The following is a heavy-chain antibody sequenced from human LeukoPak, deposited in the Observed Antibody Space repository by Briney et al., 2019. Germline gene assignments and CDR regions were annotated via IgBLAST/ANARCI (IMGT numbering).Heavy chain of an antibody. D-gene: IGHD3-10*01. V-gene: IGHV4-4*07. J-gene: IGHJ5*02. CDR1: GGSISSYY. CDR3: ARDGSGSYYSWFDP. Sequence: SETLSLTCTVSGGSISSYYWSWIRQPAGKGLKWIGRIYTSGSTNYNPSLKSRVTMSVDTSKNQFSLKLSSVTAADTAVYYCARDGSGSYYSWFDPRGQGTLVTVSS. CDR2: IYTSGST.